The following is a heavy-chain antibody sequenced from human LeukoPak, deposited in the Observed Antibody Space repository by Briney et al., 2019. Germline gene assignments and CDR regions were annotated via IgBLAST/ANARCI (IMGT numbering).Heavy chain of an antibody. CDR2: INPNSGST. V-gene: IGHV1-2*02. CDR1: GYTFTGYY. D-gene: IGHD3-10*01. J-gene: IGHJ4*02. Sequence: GASVKVSCKASGYTFTGYYMHWVRQAPGQGLEWMGWINPNSGSTNYAQKFQGRVTMTRDTSISTAYMELSRLRSDDTAVYYCARGLKVGLQGYWGQGTLVTVSS. CDR3: ARGLKVGLQGY.